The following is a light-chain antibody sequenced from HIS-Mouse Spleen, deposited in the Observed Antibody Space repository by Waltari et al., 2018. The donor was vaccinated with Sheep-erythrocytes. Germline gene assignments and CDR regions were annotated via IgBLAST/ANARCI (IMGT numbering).Light chain of an antibody. CDR3: CSYAGSSTWV. Sequence: QSALTQPASVSGSPGQSITISCTGTSSDVGSYNLVSWYQQHPGKAHKLMIYEGSKRPSGVSHRFSGSKSGNTASLTISGLQAEDEADYYCCSYAGSSTWVFGGGTKLTVL. CDR1: SSDVGSYNL. V-gene: IGLV2-23*01. CDR2: EGS. J-gene: IGLJ3*02.